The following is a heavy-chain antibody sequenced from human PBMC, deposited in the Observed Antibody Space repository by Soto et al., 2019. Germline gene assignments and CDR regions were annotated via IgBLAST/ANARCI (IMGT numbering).Heavy chain of an antibody. CDR1: GLTISGKKY. D-gene: IGHD1-1*01. CDR3: ATWHEREHAYDV. V-gene: IGHV3-53*01. CDR2: LYDVDGS. Sequence: DVQLVESGGGLIQPGESLRLSCAAFGLTISGKKYVAWVRKAPGKGLEWVSALYDVDGSFYADSVKGRFTTSSDSSKTTVYLQMNYLRPDDTAVYYCATWHEREHAYDVWGQGTTVTVSS. J-gene: IGHJ3*01.